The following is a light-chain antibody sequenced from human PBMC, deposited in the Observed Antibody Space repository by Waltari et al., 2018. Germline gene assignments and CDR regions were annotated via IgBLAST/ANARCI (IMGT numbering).Light chain of an antibody. CDR2: TAS. Sequence: DIQMAQSPSSLSASVGDRVTITCRASQDITNFLVWYQQKPGKVPKLLIYTASTLQPGVPSRFRGSASGTHFTLTISSLQPEDVATYYCQEYNSAPYTFGQGTKLEIK. CDR3: QEYNSAPYT. V-gene: IGKV1-27*01. CDR1: QDITNF. J-gene: IGKJ2*01.